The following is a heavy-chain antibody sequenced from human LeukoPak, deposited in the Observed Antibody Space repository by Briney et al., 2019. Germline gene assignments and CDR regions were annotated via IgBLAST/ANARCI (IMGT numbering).Heavy chain of an antibody. D-gene: IGHD4-11*01. V-gene: IGHV3-9*01. J-gene: IGHJ5*02. CDR2: ISWNSGSI. CDR1: GFTFDDYA. CDR3: ARELGLQTNWFDP. Sequence: GGSLRLSCAASGFTFDDYAMHWVRQAPGKGLEWVSGISWNSGSIGYADSVKGRFTISRDNAKNSLYLQMNSLRAEDTAVYYCARELGLQTNWFDPWGQGTLVTVSS.